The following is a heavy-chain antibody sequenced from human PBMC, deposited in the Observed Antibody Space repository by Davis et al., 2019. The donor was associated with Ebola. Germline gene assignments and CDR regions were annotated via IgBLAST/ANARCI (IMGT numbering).Heavy chain of an antibody. V-gene: IGHV1-18*01. J-gene: IGHJ4*02. CDR2: ISAYNGNT. CDR3: ARDLGMISGSYFDY. D-gene: IGHD1-26*01. Sequence: GESLKISCKASGYTFTRYGISWVRQAPGQGLEWMGWISAYNGNTNYAQKLQGRVTMTTDTSTSTAYMELRSLRSDDTAVYYCARDLGMISGSYFDYWGQGTLVTVSS. CDR1: GYTFTRYG.